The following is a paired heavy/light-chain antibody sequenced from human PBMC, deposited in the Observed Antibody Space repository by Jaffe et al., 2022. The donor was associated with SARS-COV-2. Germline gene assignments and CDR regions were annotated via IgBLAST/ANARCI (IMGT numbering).Light chain of an antibody. CDR3: MQGTHWPPAYT. CDR1: QSLVYSDGNTY. J-gene: IGKJ2*01. CDR2: KVS. V-gene: IGKV2-30*01. Sequence: DVVMTQSPLSLPVTLGQPASISCRSSQSLVYSDGNTYLNWFQQRPGQSPRRLIYKVSNRDSGVPDRFSGSGSGTDFTLKISRVEAEDVGVYYCMQGTHWPPAYTFGQGTKLEIK.
Heavy chain of an antibody. CDR2: IWYDGSNK. CDR1: GFTFSSYG. J-gene: IGHJ3*02. CDR3: ASLGGLQYPDGAFDI. Sequence: QVQLVESGGGVVQPGRSLRLSCAASGFTFSSYGMHWVRQAPGKGLEWVAVIWYDGSNKYYADSVKGRFTISRDNSKNTLYLQMNSLRAEDTAVYYCASLGGLQYPDGAFDIWGQGTMVTVSS. D-gene: IGHD3-10*01. V-gene: IGHV3-33*01.